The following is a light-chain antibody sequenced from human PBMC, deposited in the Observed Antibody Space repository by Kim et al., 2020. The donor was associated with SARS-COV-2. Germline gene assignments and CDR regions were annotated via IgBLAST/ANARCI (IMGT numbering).Light chain of an antibody. CDR2: QDS. CDR3: QAWDSSTVV. J-gene: IGLJ2*01. V-gene: IGLV3-1*01. CDR1: KLGDKY. Sequence: SYELTQPPSVSVSPGQTASITCSGDKLGDKYACWYQQKPGQSPVLVIYQDSKRPSGIPERFSGSYSGNTATLTISGTQAMDEADYYCQAWDSSTVVFGGGTRRTV.